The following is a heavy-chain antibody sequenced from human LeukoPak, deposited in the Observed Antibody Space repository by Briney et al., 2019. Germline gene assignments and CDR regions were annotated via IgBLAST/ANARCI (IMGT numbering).Heavy chain of an antibody. CDR2: MNPNSGNT. Sequence: ASVKVSCKASGYTFTSYDINWVRQATGQGLEWMGWMNPNSGNTGYAQKFQGRVTMTRNTSISTAYMELSSLRSEDTAVYYCAKDGDAYCGGDCYLKDWGQGTLVTVSS. CDR1: GYTFTSYD. J-gene: IGHJ4*02. D-gene: IGHD2-21*02. V-gene: IGHV1-8*01. CDR3: AKDGDAYCGGDCYLKD.